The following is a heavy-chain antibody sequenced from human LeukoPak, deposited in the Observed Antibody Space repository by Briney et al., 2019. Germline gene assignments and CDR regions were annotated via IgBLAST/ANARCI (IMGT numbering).Heavy chain of an antibody. CDR3: AGSSAWYARSF. D-gene: IGHD6-19*01. CDR2: IHYSCTP. J-gene: IGHJ4*02. CDR1: GDSISSYY. V-gene: IGHV4-59*01. Sequence: SETLSLTCTVSGDSISSYYWSWIRQPPGKGRESFLYIHYSCTPQYNPSLKRPVPLSVATSNNHFSLRLNSVTAADTAVYYCAGSSAWYARSFWGQGTLVTVSS.